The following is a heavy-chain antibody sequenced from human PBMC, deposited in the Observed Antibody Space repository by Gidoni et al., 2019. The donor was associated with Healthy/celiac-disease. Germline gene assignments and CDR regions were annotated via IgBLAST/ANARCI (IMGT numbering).Heavy chain of an antibody. CDR1: GCTFISYA. V-gene: IGHV3-23*01. D-gene: IGHD6-25*01. J-gene: IGHJ6*02. CDR2: ISGSGGST. CDR3: AKSPSSGYHASRVYYGMDV. Sequence: VQLLASGAGLVQPGASLRLSCAAPGCTFISYALSWVRQAPGKGLEWVSAISGSGGSTDYADSVKGRFTISRDKSKNTLYLQMNSLRAEDTAVYYCAKSPSSGYHASRVYYGMDVWGQGTTVTVSS.